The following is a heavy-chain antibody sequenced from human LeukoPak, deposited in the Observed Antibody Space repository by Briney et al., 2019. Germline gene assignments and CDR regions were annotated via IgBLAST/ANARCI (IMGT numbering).Heavy chain of an antibody. CDR1: GFTFSSYS. Sequence: GGSLRLSCAASGFTFSSYSMNWVRQAPGKGLEWVSSISSSSSYIYYADSVKGRFTISRDNAKNSLYLQLNSLRAEDTAVYYCARELGGYYDYWGQGTLVTVSS. V-gene: IGHV3-21*01. CDR2: ISSSSSYI. CDR3: ARELGGYYDY. D-gene: IGHD3-22*01. J-gene: IGHJ4*02.